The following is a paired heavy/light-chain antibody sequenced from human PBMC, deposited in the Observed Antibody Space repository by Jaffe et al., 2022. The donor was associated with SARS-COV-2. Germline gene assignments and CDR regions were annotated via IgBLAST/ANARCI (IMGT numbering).Heavy chain of an antibody. CDR2: IMSTSSGGTV. V-gene: IGHV3-15*01. Sequence: EVQLVESGGGLVKPGGSLRLSCAASGFTFNNAWMSWVRQAPGKGLEWVGRIMSTSSGGTVDYAAPVKGRFTISRDDSKDTLYLQMNSLKTEDTAVYYCSTDIGNTWYQFLFDYWGQGTLVTVSS. CDR3: STDIGNTWYQFLFDY. D-gene: IGHD6-13*01. J-gene: IGHJ4*02. CDR1: GFTFNNAW.
Light chain of an antibody. J-gene: IGKJ3*01. Sequence: DIVMTQSPDSLAVSLGERATINCKASQSILHISNNNNYLAWYQQKPGQPPKLLIYWASTRESGVPDRFSGSGSGADFTLTISGLQAEDVAVYYCQQYYSTPFTFGPGTKVDIK. V-gene: IGKV4-1*01. CDR1: QSILHISNNNNY. CDR2: WAS. CDR3: QQYYSTPFT.